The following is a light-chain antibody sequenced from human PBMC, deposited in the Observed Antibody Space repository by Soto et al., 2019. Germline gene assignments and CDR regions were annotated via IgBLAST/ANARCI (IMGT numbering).Light chain of an antibody. CDR3: CSYAASSTWV. CDR2: EVR. CDR1: SSDVGGYNY. J-gene: IGLJ3*02. V-gene: IGLV2-8*01. Sequence: QSALTQPPSASGSPGQSVTISCTGTSSDVGGYNYVSWYQQHPGKAPKLIIYEVRERPSGVPDRFSGSKSGNTASLTISGLQAEDEADYYCCSYAASSTWVFGGGTKVTVL.